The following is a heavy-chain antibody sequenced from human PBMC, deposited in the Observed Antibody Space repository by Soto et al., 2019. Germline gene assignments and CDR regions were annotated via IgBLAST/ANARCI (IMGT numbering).Heavy chain of an antibody. CDR3: ARRDTAMVTDY. V-gene: IGHV4-39*01. J-gene: IGHJ4*02. D-gene: IGHD5-18*01. Sequence: SETLSLTCTVSGGSISSSSYYWGWIRQPPGKGLEWIGSIYYSGSTYYNPSLKSRVTISVDTSKNQFSLKLSSVTAADTAVYYCARRDTAMVTDYWGQGTLGTVSS. CDR1: GGSISSSSYY. CDR2: IYYSGST.